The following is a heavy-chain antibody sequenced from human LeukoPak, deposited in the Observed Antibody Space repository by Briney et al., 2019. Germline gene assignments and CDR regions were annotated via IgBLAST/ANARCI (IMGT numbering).Heavy chain of an antibody. J-gene: IGHJ4*02. CDR1: GGSISSSSYY. V-gene: IGHV4-39*01. CDR3: ARSHGSTPQFDS. Sequence: PSETLSLTCTVSGGSISSSSYYWGWIRQPPGKGLEWIGSIYYSGSTYYNPSLKSRVTISVDTSKNQFSLKLSSVTAADTAVYYCARSHGSTPQFDSWGQGTLVTVSS. CDR2: IYYSGST.